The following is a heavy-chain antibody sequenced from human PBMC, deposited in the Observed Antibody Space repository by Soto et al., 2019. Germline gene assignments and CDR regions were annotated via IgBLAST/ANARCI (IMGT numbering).Heavy chain of an antibody. CDR2: IYYSGST. D-gene: IGHD3-16*01. J-gene: IGHJ6*02. CDR1: GGSVSSGSYH. CDR3: ARDNMRARDGMDV. V-gene: IGHV4-61*01. Sequence: SETLSLTCTVSGGSVSSGSYHWSWIRHPPGKGLEWIGYIYYSGSTNYNPSLKSRVTISVDTSRNQFSLKLSSVTAADTAVYYCARDNMRARDGMDVWGQGTTVTVSS.